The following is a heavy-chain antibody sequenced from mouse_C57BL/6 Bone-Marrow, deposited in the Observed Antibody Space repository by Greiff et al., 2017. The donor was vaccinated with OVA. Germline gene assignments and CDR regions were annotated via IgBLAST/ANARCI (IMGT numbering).Heavy chain of an antibody. CDR3: AREYYGSSYNDY. CDR2: INPNNGGT. Sequence: EVQLQQSGPELVKPGASVKISCKASGYTFTDYYMNWVKQSHGKSLEWIGDINPNNGGTSYNQKFKGKATLTVDKSSSTAYMELRSLTSEDSAVYYCAREYYGSSYNDYWGQGTTLTVSS. V-gene: IGHV1-26*01. CDR1: GYTFTDYY. J-gene: IGHJ2*01. D-gene: IGHD1-1*01.